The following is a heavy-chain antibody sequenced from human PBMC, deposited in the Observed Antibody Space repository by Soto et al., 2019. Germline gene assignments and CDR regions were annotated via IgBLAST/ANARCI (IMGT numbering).Heavy chain of an antibody. V-gene: IGHV3-21*01. CDR2: ITSTGSYI. CDR1: GFTFSDYS. J-gene: IGHJ4*02. Sequence: EVQLVESGGGLVKPGGSLRVSCAASGFTFSDYSMNWVRQAPGKGLEWLSSITSTGSYISYADPVKGRFTISRDNAGSSLFLQMNSLRAEDTAMYYCARDPPYSSSWSYFDYWGQGTLVTVSS. CDR3: ARDPPYSSSWSYFDY. D-gene: IGHD6-13*01.